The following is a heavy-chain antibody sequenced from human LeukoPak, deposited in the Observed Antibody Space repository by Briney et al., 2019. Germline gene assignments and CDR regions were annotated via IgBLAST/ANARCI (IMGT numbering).Heavy chain of an antibody. J-gene: IGHJ4*02. CDR1: GGSFSGYY. V-gene: IGHV4-34*01. CDR3: AREGIAVTPFDY. D-gene: IGHD6-19*01. Sequence: PSETLSLTCAVYGGSFSGYYWSWIRQPPGKGLEWIGEINHSGSTNYNPSLKSRVTISVDTSKNQFSLKLSSVTAADTAVYYCAREGIAVTPFDYWGQGTLDTVSS. CDR2: INHSGST.